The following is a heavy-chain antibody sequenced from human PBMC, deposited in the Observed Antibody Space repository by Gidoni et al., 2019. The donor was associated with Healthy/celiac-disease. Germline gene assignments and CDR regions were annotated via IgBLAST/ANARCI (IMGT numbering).Heavy chain of an antibody. V-gene: IGHV2-26*01. CDR3: ARHYDFWSGYVY. D-gene: IGHD3-3*01. CDR1: GFSLSNARMG. CDR2: IFSNDEK. Sequence: QVTLKESGPVLVKPTEPLTLTCTVSGFSLSNARMGVSWLRQPPGKALEWLAHIFSNDEKSYSTSLKSRLTISKDTSKSQVVLTMTNMDPVDTATYYCARHYDFWSGYVYWGQGTLVTVSS. J-gene: IGHJ4*02.